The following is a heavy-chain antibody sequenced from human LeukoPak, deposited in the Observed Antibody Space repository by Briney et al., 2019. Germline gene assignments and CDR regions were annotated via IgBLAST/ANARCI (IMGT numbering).Heavy chain of an antibody. CDR1: GGSISNYY. J-gene: IGHJ4*02. D-gene: IGHD3-10*01. CDR2: IYYSGNT. Sequence: PSETLSLTCTVSGGSISNYYWGWLRQAPGKGLEWIGSIYYSGNTYYNSSLKSRVTISLDTSKNQFSLNLFSVTAADTAMYYCTRANGYGLIDYGGQGTLVTVSS. V-gene: IGHV4-39*07. CDR3: TRANGYGLIDY.